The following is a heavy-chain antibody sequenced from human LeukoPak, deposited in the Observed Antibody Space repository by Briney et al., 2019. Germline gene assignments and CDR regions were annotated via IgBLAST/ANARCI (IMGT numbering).Heavy chain of an antibody. D-gene: IGHD1-26*01. J-gene: IGHJ4*02. V-gene: IGHV3-74*01. CDR2: ITGAGAGT. Sequence: GGSPRHSCAASGVTAFNYWMIGGRHVPRERVVWGALITGAGAGTNQADSAKGGFTVSRDNVKNTLFLQLNRLRADDSAGYYCSRGGVVAALDYWGRGTRVTVS. CDR3: SRGGVVAALDY. CDR1: GVTAFNYW.